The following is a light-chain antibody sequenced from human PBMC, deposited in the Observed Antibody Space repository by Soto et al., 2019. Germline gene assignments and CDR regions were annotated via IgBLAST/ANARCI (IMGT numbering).Light chain of an antibody. V-gene: IGLV1-40*01. CDR3: QSYDTSRSVV. Sequence: QSVLTQPPSVSGAPGQRVTISCTGSSSNIGAGYDVHWYQQLPGTAPKLLMYANSNRPSGVPDRFSGSKSGTSASLAITGLQAEDEAYYYCQSYDTSRSVVFGGGTKLTVL. CDR1: SSNIGAGYD. CDR2: ANS. J-gene: IGLJ2*01.